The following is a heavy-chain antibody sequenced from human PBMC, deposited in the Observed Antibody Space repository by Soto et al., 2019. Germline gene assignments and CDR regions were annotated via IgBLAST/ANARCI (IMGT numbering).Heavy chain of an antibody. D-gene: IGHD1-26*01. V-gene: IGHV3-23*01. Sequence: EVQLLESGGGLVQPGGSLRLSCTASGFTFSSYALTWVRQAPGKGLEWVSGLSAIGGSTYYSDSVKGRFTIFRDNTNSTLYLQMNNLRVEDTAIYYCAKVTREGGGDFDYWGQGTLVTVSS. CDR2: LSAIGGST. CDR1: GFTFSSYA. J-gene: IGHJ4*02. CDR3: AKVTREGGGDFDY.